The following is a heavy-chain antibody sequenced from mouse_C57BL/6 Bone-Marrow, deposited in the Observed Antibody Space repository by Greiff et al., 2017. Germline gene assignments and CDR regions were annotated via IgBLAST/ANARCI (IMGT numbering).Heavy chain of an antibody. CDR3: ARGGGTYDYDRGNAMDY. V-gene: IGHV3-1*01. CDR1: GYSITSGYD. CDR2: ISYSGST. Sequence: EVQVVESGPGMVKPSQSLSLTCTVTGYSITSGYDWHWIRHFPGNKLEWMGYISYSGSTNYNPSLKSRISITHDTSKNHFFLKLNSVTTEDTATYYCARGGGTYDYDRGNAMDYWGQGTSVTVSS. J-gene: IGHJ4*01. D-gene: IGHD2-4*01.